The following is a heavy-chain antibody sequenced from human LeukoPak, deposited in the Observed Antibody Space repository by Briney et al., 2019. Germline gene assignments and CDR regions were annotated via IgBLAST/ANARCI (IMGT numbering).Heavy chain of an antibody. CDR2: ISSNGGST. V-gene: IGHV3-64*01. Sequence: PEGSLRLSCAASGFTFSSYAMHWVRQAPGKGLEYVSAISSNGGSTYYANSVKGRFTISRDNSKNTLYLQMGSLRAEDMAVYYCARTKRWLQFLDYWGQGTLVTVSS. J-gene: IGHJ4*02. D-gene: IGHD5-24*01. CDR3: ARTKRWLQFLDY. CDR1: GFTFSSYA.